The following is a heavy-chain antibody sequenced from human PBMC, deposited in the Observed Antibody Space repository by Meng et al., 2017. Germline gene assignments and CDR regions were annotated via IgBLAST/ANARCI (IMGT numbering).Heavy chain of an antibody. CDR1: GGSISSSSYY. V-gene: IGHV4-39*07. Sequence: SETLSLTCTVSGGSISSSSYYWGWIRQPPGKGLEWIGSIYYSGSTYYNPSLKSRVTISVDTSKNQFSLKLSSVTAADTAVYYCAKVSYSGSYKLGFDPWGQGTLVTVSS. J-gene: IGHJ5*02. CDR2: IYYSGST. D-gene: IGHD1-26*01. CDR3: AKVSYSGSYKLGFDP.